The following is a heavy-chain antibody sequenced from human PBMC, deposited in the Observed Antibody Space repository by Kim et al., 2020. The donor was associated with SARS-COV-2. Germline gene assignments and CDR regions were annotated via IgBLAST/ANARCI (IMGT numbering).Heavy chain of an antibody. Sequence: YYIPSLKGRVTISVDTSKNQFSLKLSSVTAADTAVYYCARLTIPPLYYFDYWGQGTLVTVSS. V-gene: IGHV4-39*07. CDR3: ARLTIPPLYYFDY. J-gene: IGHJ4*02. D-gene: IGHD2-21*01.